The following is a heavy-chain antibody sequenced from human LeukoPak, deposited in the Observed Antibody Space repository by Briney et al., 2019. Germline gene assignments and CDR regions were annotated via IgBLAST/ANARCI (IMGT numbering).Heavy chain of an antibody. Sequence: GGSLRLSCAASGFTFRNNYMSWVRQAPGKGLEWVSVIFGDGGTSYADSVRGRFTISRDNSKNTLYLQMNSLRAEDTAVYYCSIRIAASDFDYRGQGTLVTVSS. V-gene: IGHV3-53*01. D-gene: IGHD6-13*01. CDR3: SIRIAASDFDY. CDR1: GFTFRNNY. J-gene: IGHJ4*02. CDR2: IFGDGGT.